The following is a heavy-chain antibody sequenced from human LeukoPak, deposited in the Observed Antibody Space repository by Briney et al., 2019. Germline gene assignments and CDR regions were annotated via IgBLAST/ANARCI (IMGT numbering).Heavy chain of an antibody. CDR2: IYYSGST. Sequence: SETLSLTCTVSGGSISSSSYYWSWIRQPPGKGLEWIGYIYYSGSTNYNPSLKSRVTISVDTSKNQFSLKLSSVTAADTAVYYCASVKYYYDSSGYPGWFDPWGQGTLVTVSS. CDR3: ASVKYYYDSSGYPGWFDP. CDR1: GGSISSSSYY. V-gene: IGHV4-61*01. J-gene: IGHJ5*02. D-gene: IGHD3-22*01.